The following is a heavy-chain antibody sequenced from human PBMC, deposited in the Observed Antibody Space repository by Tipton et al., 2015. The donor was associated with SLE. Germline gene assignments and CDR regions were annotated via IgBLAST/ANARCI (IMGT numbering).Heavy chain of an antibody. V-gene: IGHV3-48*03. Sequence: SLRLSCVASGFTFSGSEMNWFRLAPGKGLEWVSFISSRGDTIYYADSVKGRFTISRDNAKNSLYLQMNSLRAEDTAVYYCARDARGMGDTDYYYGMGVWGQGTTVTVSS. J-gene: IGHJ6*02. CDR3: ARDARGMGDTDYYYGMGV. D-gene: IGHD1-26*01. CDR1: GFTFSGSE. CDR2: ISSRGDTI.